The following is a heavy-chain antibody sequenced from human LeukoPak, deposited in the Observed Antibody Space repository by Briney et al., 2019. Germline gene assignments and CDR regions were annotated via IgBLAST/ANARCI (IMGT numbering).Heavy chain of an antibody. CDR1: GFTFNSYW. V-gene: IGHV3-74*01. Sequence: GGSLRLSCAASGFTFNSYWMHWVRRAPGKGLLWVSRINTDGCITTYADSVKGRFTISRDNAKNTVYLQMNSLRAEDTAVYYCVASSGYPDYWGQGTLVTVSS. D-gene: IGHD3-22*01. J-gene: IGHJ4*02. CDR2: INTDGCIT. CDR3: VASSGYPDY.